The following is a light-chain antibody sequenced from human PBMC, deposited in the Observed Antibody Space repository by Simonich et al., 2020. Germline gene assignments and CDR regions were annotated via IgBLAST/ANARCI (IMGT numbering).Light chain of an antibody. CDR2: EDS. V-gene: IGLV3-10*01. CDR3: YSTDSSGNHRV. Sequence: SSELTQPPSVSVSPGQTARIPCSGDALPKKYAYWYQQKSGQAPVLVIYEDSKRPSVSPERFSGSSSGTMATLTISGAQVEDEADYYCYSTDSSGNHRVFGGGTKLTVL. CDR1: ALPKKY. J-gene: IGLJ2*01.